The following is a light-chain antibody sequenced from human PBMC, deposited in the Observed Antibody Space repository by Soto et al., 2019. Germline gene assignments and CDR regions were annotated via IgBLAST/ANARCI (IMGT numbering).Light chain of an antibody. Sequence: ELVLKQSPATLSLSQGARATLSCRASQSVSSYLAWYQQKPGQAPSLLIYDASNRATGIPARFSASGSGTDGTITISSLEPEDGAVYDCQQRSNWPLTFGGGTRLEI. CDR1: QSVSSY. J-gene: IGKJ5*01. CDR2: DAS. V-gene: IGKV3-11*01. CDR3: QQRSNWPLT.